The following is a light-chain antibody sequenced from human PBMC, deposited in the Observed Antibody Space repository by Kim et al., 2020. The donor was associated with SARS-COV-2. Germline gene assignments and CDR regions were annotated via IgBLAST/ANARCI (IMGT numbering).Light chain of an antibody. CDR1: QSGSSN. V-gene: IGKV3-15*01. Sequence: PGERATLSCRASQSGSSNLAWYQQKPGQAPRRLIYGASTRANGNPARFSGSGSGTEFTLNISSLQSEDFAVYYCQQDNNWPRTFGQGTKVDIK. CDR3: QQDNNWPRT. J-gene: IGKJ1*01. CDR2: GAS.